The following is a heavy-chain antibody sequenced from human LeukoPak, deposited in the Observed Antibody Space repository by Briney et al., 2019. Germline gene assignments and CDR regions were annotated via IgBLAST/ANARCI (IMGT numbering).Heavy chain of an antibody. J-gene: IGHJ4*02. D-gene: IGHD2-2*02. Sequence: GGSLRLSCAASGFTFSSYWMSWARQAPGKGLEWVSVISGSGGSGGSTYYADSVKGRFTISRDNSKNTLYLQMNSLRAEDTAVYYCAKEGCTFTACYINCWGQGTLVTVSS. CDR3: AKEGCTFTACYINC. CDR2: ISGSGGSGGST. V-gene: IGHV3-23*01. CDR1: GFTFSSYW.